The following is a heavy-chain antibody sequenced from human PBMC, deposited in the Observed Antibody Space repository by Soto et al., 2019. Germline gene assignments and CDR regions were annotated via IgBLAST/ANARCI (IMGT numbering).Heavy chain of an antibody. CDR2: ISYDGSNK. V-gene: IGHV3-30*18. D-gene: IGHD5-12*01. CDR3: AKGVATLYYFDY. J-gene: IGHJ4*02. CDR1: GFTFSSYG. Sequence: TGGSLRLSCAASGFTFSSYGMHWVRQAPGKGLEWVAVISYDGSNKYYADSVKGRFTISRDNSKNTLYLQMNSLRAEDTAVYYCAKGVATLYYFDYWGQGTLVTVSS.